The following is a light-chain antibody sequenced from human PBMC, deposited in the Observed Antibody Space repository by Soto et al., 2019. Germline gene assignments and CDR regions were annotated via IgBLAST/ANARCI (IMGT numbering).Light chain of an antibody. CDR1: SSSIGAVFD. V-gene: IGLV1-40*01. J-gene: IGLJ2*01. Sequence: QYVLTQPPSVSGAPGQRVTISCTGSSSSIGAVFDVHWYQQVPGTAPKLLIYENTKRPSGVPDRFSGSKSGTSASLAITGLQAEDEADYYCQSYDSGLSGWLFGGGTKVTVL. CDR3: QSYDSGLSGWL. CDR2: ENT.